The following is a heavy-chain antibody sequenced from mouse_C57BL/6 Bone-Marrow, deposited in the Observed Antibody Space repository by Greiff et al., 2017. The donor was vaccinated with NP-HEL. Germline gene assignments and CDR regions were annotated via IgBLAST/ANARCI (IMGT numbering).Heavy chain of an antibody. J-gene: IGHJ1*03. V-gene: IGHV1-64*01. D-gene: IGHD2-5*01. CDR2: IHPNSGST. CDR3: ASYSNYWYFDV. Sequence: QVQLQQPGAELVKPGASVTLSCKASGYTFTSYWMHWVKQRPGQGLEWIGMIHPNSGSTNYNAKFKSKATLTVEKSSSTAYMQLSSLTSEDSAVYYCASYSNYWYFDVWGTGTTVTVSS. CDR1: GYTFTSYW.